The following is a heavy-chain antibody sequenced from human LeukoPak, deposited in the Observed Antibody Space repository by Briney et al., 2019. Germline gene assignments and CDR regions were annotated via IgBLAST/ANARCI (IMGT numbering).Heavy chain of an antibody. J-gene: IGHJ4*02. V-gene: IGHV3-7*01. CDR1: GFIFSDYW. CDR3: EREGHPPGVDY. Sequence: GGSLRLSCAVSGFIFSDYWMNWVRQAPGKGLEWVASINQNGGEKSYVDSVKGRFTISRDNAKNSLYLQMNSLRAEDTAVYYCEREGHPPGVDYWGQGTLVTVSS. CDR2: INQNGGEK.